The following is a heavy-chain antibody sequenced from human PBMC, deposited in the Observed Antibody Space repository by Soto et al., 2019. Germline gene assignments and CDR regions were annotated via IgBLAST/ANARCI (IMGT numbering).Heavy chain of an antibody. D-gene: IGHD3-3*01. J-gene: IGHJ4*02. CDR3: ASSITIFGVVITRFDY. CDR1: GGSISSGDYY. CDR2: IHYSGST. V-gene: IGHV4-30-4*01. Sequence: SETLSLTCTVSGGSISSGDYYWSWIRQPPGKGLEWIGYIHYSGSTYYNPSLKSRVTISVDTSKNQFSLKLSSVTAADTAVYYCASSITIFGVVITRFDYWGQGTLVTVSS.